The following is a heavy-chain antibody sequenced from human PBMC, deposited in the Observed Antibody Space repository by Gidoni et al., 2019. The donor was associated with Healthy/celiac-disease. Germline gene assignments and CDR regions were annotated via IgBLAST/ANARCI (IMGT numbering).Heavy chain of an antibody. CDR1: GGTFSSYA. CDR2: IVPIFGRA. Sequence: QVQLVQSGAEVKKPGSSVKVSCKASGGTFSSYAISWVRQAPGQWLEWMGGIVPIFGRADYAQKVQGRVTMTANDSTNTAYMELRKMSTEDTAVYYCARGGRYSYGYYSDYWGQGTLVTVSS. D-gene: IGHD5-18*01. V-gene: IGHV1-69*01. CDR3: ARGGRYSYGYYSDY. J-gene: IGHJ4*02.